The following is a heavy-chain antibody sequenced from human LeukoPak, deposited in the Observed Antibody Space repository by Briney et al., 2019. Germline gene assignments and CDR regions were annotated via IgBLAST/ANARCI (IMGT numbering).Heavy chain of an antibody. V-gene: IGHV3-23*01. CDR1: GFTFSSYA. CDR3: AKATLGGSVGIAAAGIYFDY. Sequence: GGSLRLSCAASGFTFSSYAMSWVRQAPGKGLEWVSAIYCSGGSTYYADSVKGRFTTSRDNSKNTLYLKMNSLRAEDTAVYYCAKATLGGSVGIAAAGIYFDYWGQGTLVTVSS. D-gene: IGHD6-13*01. CDR2: IYCSGGST. J-gene: IGHJ4*02.